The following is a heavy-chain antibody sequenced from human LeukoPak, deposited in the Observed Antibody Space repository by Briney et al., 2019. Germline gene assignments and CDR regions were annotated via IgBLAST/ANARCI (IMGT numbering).Heavy chain of an antibody. J-gene: IGHJ3*02. CDR2: ISPSGTTI. CDR1: GFTFSIYD. Sequence: GGSLRLSCAVSGFTFSIYDFHWVRQAPGKGLEWVSYISPSGTTIYYTNSVKGRFTIPKDNAKHSLYLQINSPRGEDAAVYYCAREGRPSGAGVVGTYAFDIWGQGTMVTVSS. CDR3: AREGRPSGAGVVGTYAFDI. D-gene: IGHD7-27*01. V-gene: IGHV3-48*03.